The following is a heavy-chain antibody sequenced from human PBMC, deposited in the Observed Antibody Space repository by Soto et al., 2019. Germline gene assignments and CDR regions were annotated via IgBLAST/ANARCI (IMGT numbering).Heavy chain of an antibody. CDR2: IYSGGST. CDR1: GFTVSSNY. CDR3: ARDSAGSGWHDY. Sequence: EVQLVECGGGLVQPGGSLRLSCAASGFTVSSNYMSWVRQAPGKGLEWVSVIYSGGSTYYADSVKGRFTISRDNSKNTLYLQMNSLRAEDTAVYYCARDSAGSGWHDYWGQGTLVTVSS. D-gene: IGHD6-19*01. V-gene: IGHV3-66*01. J-gene: IGHJ4*02.